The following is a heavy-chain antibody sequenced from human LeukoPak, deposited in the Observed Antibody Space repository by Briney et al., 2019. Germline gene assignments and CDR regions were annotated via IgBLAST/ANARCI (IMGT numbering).Heavy chain of an antibody. CDR2: ISGSGGST. J-gene: IGHJ3*02. CDR1: GFTFSSYA. CDR3: AKFFALTCSSSWYDAFDI. D-gene: IGHD6-13*01. Sequence: PGGSLRLSCAASGFTFSSYAMSWVRQAPGKGLEWVSAISGSGGSTYYADSVKGRFTISRDNSKNTLYLQMNSLRAEDTAVYYCAKFFALTCSSSWYDAFDIWGQGTMVTVSS. V-gene: IGHV3-23*01.